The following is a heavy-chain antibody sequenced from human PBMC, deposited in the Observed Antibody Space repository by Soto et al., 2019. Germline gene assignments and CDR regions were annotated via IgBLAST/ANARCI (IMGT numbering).Heavy chain of an antibody. CDR3: ARDVNWNLFDY. V-gene: IGHV3-7*01. CDR1: GFTFTSYW. Sequence: GGSLRLSCAASGFTFTSYWMDWVRQVPGKGLEWVANINPDGSQTYYVESVRGRFIISRDNAKNTPYLQMNSLGTEDTAVYYCARDVNWNLFDYWGQGIQVTVSS. D-gene: IGHD1-20*01. J-gene: IGHJ4*02. CDR2: INPDGSQT.